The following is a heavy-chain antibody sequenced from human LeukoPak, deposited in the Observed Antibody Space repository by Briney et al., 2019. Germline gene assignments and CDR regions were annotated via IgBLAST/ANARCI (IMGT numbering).Heavy chain of an antibody. D-gene: IGHD3-3*02. CDR1: GFTIGTAW. CDR2: IKSEGEGAKT. J-gene: IGHJ6*04. CDR3: IAHFPYFYGFDV. V-gene: IGHV3-15*01. Sequence: PGGSLRLSCVSSGFTIGTAWMSWVRQAPGKGLEWLGHIKSEGEGAKTDYAAPAKGRFAISRDDSKNMIYLQMSSLKTDDTAIYYCIAHFPYFYGFDVWGKGTTVTVSS.